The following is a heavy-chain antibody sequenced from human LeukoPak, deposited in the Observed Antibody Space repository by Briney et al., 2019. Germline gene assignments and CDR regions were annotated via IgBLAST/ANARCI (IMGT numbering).Heavy chain of an antibody. CDR3: ATVAGEGGRGFDY. Sequence: PVKVSCKASGGTVTSYAISWVRQAPGQRLEWMGGIIPIFGTANYAQKFQGRVTISPDKSTSTGYMELCSLRAEDPAIRYCATVAGEGGRGFDYWGQGTLVTVSS. V-gene: IGHV1-69*06. J-gene: IGHJ4*02. CDR1: GGTVTSYA. CDR2: IIPIFGTA. D-gene: IGHD3-16*01.